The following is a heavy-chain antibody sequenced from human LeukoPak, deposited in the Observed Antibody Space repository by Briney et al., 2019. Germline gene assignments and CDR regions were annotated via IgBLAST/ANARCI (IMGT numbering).Heavy chain of an antibody. Sequence: SETLSLTCTVSGVSISSYYWSWIRPPPGKGLEWSGYIYYSGSTNYNPSLKSRVTISVKTSKNQFSLKLSSVTAADTAVYYCARVTGYMIEDYFDYWGQGTLVTVSS. J-gene: IGHJ4*02. CDR1: GVSISSYY. D-gene: IGHD3-22*01. CDR2: IYYSGST. V-gene: IGHV4-59*01. CDR3: ARVTGYMIEDYFDY.